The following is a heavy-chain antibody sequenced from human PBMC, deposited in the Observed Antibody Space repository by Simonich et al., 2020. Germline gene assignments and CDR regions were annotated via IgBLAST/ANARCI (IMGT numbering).Heavy chain of an antibody. CDR3: ARASRGTWWYYYFDY. D-gene: IGHD2-15*01. V-gene: IGHV1-18*01. Sequence: QVQLVQSGAEVKKPGASVKVSCKASGYTFTSYGISWVRQAPGQGLEWMEWISAYIGTTNYEQKLQSRVTMTTDASTSTAYMELRSLRSDDTAVDYCARASRGTWWYYYFDYWGQGNLVTVSS. CDR2: ISAYIGTT. CDR1: GYTFTSYG. J-gene: IGHJ4*02.